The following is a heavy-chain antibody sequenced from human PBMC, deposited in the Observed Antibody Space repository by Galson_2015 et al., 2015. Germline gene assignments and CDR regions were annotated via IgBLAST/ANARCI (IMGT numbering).Heavy chain of an antibody. CDR1: GFTFSTYA. CDR3: AKDNPGCSGGNCYHQTFDY. CDR2: ISGNGGVT. J-gene: IGHJ4*02. Sequence: SLRLSCAASGFTFSTYAMSWVRQAPGKGLEWVSSISGNGGVTYYTDSVRGRFTISRDNSKNALYLQMNSLRAEDTAVYYCAKDNPGCSGGNCYHQTFDYWGQGTLVTVSS. V-gene: IGHV3-23*01. D-gene: IGHD2-15*01.